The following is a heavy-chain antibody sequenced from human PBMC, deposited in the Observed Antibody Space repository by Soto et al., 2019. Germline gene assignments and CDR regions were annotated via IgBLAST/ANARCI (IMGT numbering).Heavy chain of an antibody. CDR3: ARLSLCCGSTSCYYLDSDY. CDR1: GYTFTSYG. D-gene: IGHD2-2*01. Sequence: ASVKVSCKASGYTFTSYGISRVRQAPGQGLEWMGWISAYNGNTNYAQKLQGRVTMTTDTSTSTAYMELRSLRSDDTAVYYCARLSLCCGSTSCYYLDSDYWGQGTMVTVSS. J-gene: IGHJ4*02. CDR2: ISAYNGNT. V-gene: IGHV1-18*01.